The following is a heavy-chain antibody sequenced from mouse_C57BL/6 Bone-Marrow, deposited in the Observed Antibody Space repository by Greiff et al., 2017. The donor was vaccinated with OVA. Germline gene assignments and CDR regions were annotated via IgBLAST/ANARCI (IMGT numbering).Heavy chain of an antibody. CDR3: ARDRLYGSSYFFDY. V-gene: IGHV5-4*01. CDR1: GFTFSSYA. CDR2: ISDGGSYT. Sequence: EVQVVESGGGLVKPGGSLKLSCAASGFTFSSYAMSWVRQTPEKRLEWVATISDGGSYTYYPDNVKGRFTISRDNAKNNLYLQMSHLKSEDTAMYYCARDRLYGSSYFFDYWGQGTTLTVSS. J-gene: IGHJ2*01. D-gene: IGHD1-1*01.